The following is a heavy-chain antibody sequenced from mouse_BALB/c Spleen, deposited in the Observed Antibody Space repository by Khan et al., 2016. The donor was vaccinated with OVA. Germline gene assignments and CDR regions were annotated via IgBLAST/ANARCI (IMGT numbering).Heavy chain of an antibody. J-gene: IGHJ3*01. CDR1: GDSITTGY. CDR3: ERSTHRYSFVY. CDR2: IIYTGYT. Sequence: EVQLQESGPSLVKPSQTLSLTCSVTGDSITTGYWNWIRKFSGNKLEYMGYIIYTGYTYYNPSIKSRIFITRHTSINQYYLQLTSVTDEDTATYYFERSTHRYSFVYWGQRTLVTFSA. D-gene: IGHD1-1*01. V-gene: IGHV3-8*02.